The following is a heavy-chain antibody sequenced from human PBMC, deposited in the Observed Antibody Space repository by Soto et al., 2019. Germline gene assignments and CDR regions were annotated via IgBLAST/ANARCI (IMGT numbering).Heavy chain of an antibody. J-gene: IGHJ6*02. CDR3: ARGSLHIAVAGTAAITYYYGMDV. Sequence: SGTLSLTCAVYGRSFAGSHWSRIGLPSGKWPEWIGEINHSGSTNYNPSLKSRVTVSVDTSKNQFSLKLSSVTAADTAVYYCARGSLHIAVAGTAAITYYYGMDVWGQGTTVT. CDR2: INHSGST. V-gene: IGHV4-34*01. D-gene: IGHD6-19*01. CDR1: GRSFAGSH.